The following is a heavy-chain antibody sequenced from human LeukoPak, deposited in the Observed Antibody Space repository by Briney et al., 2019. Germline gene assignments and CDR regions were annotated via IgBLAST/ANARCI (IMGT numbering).Heavy chain of an antibody. Sequence: SETLSLTCTVSGGSISSGDYYWSWIRQPPGKGLEWIGYIYYSGSTYYNPSLKSRVTISVDTSKNQFSLKLSSVTAADTAVYYCARRSAYKEEYYFDYWGQGTLVTVSS. CDR3: ARRSAYKEEYYFDY. V-gene: IGHV4-30-4*08. CDR1: GGSISSGDYY. D-gene: IGHD1-14*01. J-gene: IGHJ4*02. CDR2: IYYSGST.